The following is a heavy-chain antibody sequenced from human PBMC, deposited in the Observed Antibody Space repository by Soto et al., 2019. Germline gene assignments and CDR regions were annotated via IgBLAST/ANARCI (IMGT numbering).Heavy chain of an antibody. J-gene: IGHJ4*02. CDR2: ITYTGTNA. CDR3: ARARGNDWYSDY. D-gene: IGHD2-21*02. Sequence: EVPLVESGGGLVRPGGSLRLSCTASGFSFSDYSFNWVRQAPGKGLEWVSSITYTGTNAYYADSVKGRFTISKDSADNSLILQMTSLRAEDTAVYHCARARGNDWYSDYWGQGTLVTVSS. V-gene: IGHV3-21*02. CDR1: GFSFSDYS.